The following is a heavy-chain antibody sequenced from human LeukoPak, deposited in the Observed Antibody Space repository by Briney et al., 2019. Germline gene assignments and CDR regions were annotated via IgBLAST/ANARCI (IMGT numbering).Heavy chain of an antibody. CDR3: ARDATCSGGSCYRGYYYYGMDV. CDR1: GGSISSGSYY. Sequence: SETLSLTCTVSGGSISSGSYYWSWIRQPAGKGLEWIGRIYTSGSTNYNPSLKSRVAISVDTSKNQFSLKLSSVTAADTAVYYCARDATCSGGSCYRGYYYYGMDVWGQGTTVTVSS. J-gene: IGHJ6*02. D-gene: IGHD2-15*01. CDR2: IYTSGST. V-gene: IGHV4-61*02.